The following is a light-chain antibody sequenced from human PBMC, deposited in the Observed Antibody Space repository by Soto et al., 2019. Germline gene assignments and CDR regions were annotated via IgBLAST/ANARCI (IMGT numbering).Light chain of an antibody. J-gene: IGKJ4*01. Sequence: QMTQSPSSLFASVGDRVTITCRTSQSISSHLNWYQQKVGQTPRLLIYSASTLQSEVPPRFSGSGSGTEFTITISGLQREDFATYHCQESRSAPLTVGGGTKIQI. CDR1: QSISSH. CDR3: QESRSAPLT. CDR2: SAS. V-gene: IGKV1-39*01.